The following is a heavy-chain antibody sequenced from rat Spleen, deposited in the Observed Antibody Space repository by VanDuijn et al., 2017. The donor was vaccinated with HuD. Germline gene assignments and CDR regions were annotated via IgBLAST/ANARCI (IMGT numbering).Heavy chain of an antibody. Sequence: EVQLVESGGGLVQPGRSLKLSCEASGFTFSNYDMAWVRQAPTKGLEWIASISTGGGSTYYRDSVKGRFTISRDNAKSTLYLQMDSLRSEDTATYYCATDGTRVSRFAYWGQGTLVTVSS. V-gene: IGHV5S23*01. CDR3: ATDGTRVSRFAY. CDR2: ISTGGGST. J-gene: IGHJ3*01. CDR1: GFTFSNYD. D-gene: IGHD1-4*01.